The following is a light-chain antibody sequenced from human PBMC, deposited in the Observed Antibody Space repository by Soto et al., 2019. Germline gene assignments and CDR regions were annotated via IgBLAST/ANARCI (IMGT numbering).Light chain of an antibody. Sequence: AIQMTQSPSSLSASVGDIVTINCRASQDIKHDLGWYQQKPGKAPKLLIYAASSLQSGVPSRFSGSGSGTDFTFTISSLQPEDIATYYCQQYDNLPLTFGGGTKVDIK. CDR2: AAS. CDR3: QQYDNLPLT. V-gene: IGKV1-6*02. J-gene: IGKJ4*01. CDR1: QDIKHD.